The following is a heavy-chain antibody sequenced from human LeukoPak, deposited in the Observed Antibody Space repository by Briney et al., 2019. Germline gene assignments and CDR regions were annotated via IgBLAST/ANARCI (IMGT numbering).Heavy chain of an antibody. CDR2: IIPIFGTA. Sequence: ASVKVSCKASGGTFSSYAISWVRQAPGQGLEWMGRIIPIFGTANYAQKFQGRVTITTDESTSTAYMELSSPRSEDTAVYYCARYYYDSSGYYYPNWFDPWGQGTLVTVSS. V-gene: IGHV1-69*05. CDR3: ARYYYDSSGYYYPNWFDP. D-gene: IGHD3-22*01. CDR1: GGTFSSYA. J-gene: IGHJ5*02.